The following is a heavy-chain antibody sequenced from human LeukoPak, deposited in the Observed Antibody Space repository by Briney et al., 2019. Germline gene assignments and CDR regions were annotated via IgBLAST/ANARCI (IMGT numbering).Heavy chain of an antibody. V-gene: IGHV4-34*01. CDR2: INHSGST. Sequence: SETLSLTCAVYGGSFSGYYWSWIRQPPGKGLEWIGEINHSGSTNYNPSLKSRVTISVDTSKNQFSLKLSSVTAADTGVYYCARGIRDYWGQGTLVTVSS. CDR1: GGSFSGYY. CDR3: ARGIRDY. J-gene: IGHJ4*02.